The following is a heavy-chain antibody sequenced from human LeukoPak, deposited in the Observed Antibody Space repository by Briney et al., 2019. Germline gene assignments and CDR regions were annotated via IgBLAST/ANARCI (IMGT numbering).Heavy chain of an antibody. Sequence: TGGSLRLSCTASGFTFSPYGMHWVRQAPGKGLEWVAFIRYDGSNKYYADSVKGRFTISRDNSKNTLYLQMNSLRAENTAVYYCAKDPRRGVGFVGATFDYWGQGTLVSVSS. D-gene: IGHD1-26*01. J-gene: IGHJ4*02. CDR3: AKDPRRGVGFVGATFDY. CDR2: IRYDGSNK. CDR1: GFTFSPYG. V-gene: IGHV3-30*02.